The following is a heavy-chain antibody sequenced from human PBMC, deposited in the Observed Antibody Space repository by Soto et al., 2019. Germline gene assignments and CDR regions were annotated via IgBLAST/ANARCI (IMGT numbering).Heavy chain of an antibody. Sequence: QVQLVQSGAEVKKPGSSVKVSCKASGGTFSSYAISWVRQAPGQGLEWMGGIIPIFGTANYAQKFQGRVTITXXEXTSXAYMELSSLRSEDTAVYYCASGVLGLYYYYYGMDVWGQGTTVTVSS. CDR3: ASGVLGLYYYYYGMDV. CDR2: IIPIFGTA. CDR1: GGTFSSYA. D-gene: IGHD2-15*01. J-gene: IGHJ6*02. V-gene: IGHV1-69*05.